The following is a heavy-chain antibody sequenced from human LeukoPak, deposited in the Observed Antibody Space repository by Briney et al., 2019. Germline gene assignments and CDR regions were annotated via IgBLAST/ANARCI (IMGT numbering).Heavy chain of an antibody. J-gene: IGHJ4*02. CDR2: ISYDGSNK. CDR3: ARDRAVAGTGDY. CDR1: GFTFGSYA. V-gene: IGHV3-30-3*01. D-gene: IGHD6-19*01. Sequence: GGSLRLSCAASGFTFGSYAMHWVRQAPGKGLEWVAVISYDGSNKYYADSVKGRFTISRDNSKDTLYLQMNSLRAEDTAVYYCARDRAVAGTGDYWGQGTLVTVSS.